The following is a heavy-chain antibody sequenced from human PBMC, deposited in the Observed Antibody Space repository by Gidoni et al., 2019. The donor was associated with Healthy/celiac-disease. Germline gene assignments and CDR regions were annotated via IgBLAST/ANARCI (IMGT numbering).Heavy chain of an antibody. CDR1: GFTFSSYA. CDR2: ISGSGGST. Sequence: EVQLLASGGGLVQPGGSLRLSCAASGFTFSSYALSWVPQAPGKGLEWVSAISGSGGSTYYADSVKGRFTISRDNSKNTLYLQMNSLRAEDTAVYYCAKTVLWFGEEDTYNWFDPWGQGTLVTVSS. CDR3: AKTVLWFGEEDTYNWFDP. V-gene: IGHV3-23*01. J-gene: IGHJ5*02. D-gene: IGHD3-10*01.